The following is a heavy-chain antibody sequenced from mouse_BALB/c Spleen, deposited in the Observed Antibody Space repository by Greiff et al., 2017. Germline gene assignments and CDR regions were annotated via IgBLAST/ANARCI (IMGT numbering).Heavy chain of an antibody. CDR1: GFTFSSFG. J-gene: IGHJ2*01. CDR2: ISSGSSTI. CDR3: ARWGVRDYFDY. Sequence: EVQLVESGGGLVQPGGSRKLSCAASGFTFSSFGMHWVRQAPEKGLEWVAYISSGSSTIYYADTVKGRFTISRDNPKNTLFLQMTSLRSEDTAMYYCARWGVRDYFDYWGQGTTLTVSS. V-gene: IGHV5-17*02.